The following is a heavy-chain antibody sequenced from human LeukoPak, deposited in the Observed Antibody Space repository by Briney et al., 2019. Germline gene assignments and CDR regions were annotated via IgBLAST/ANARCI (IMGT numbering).Heavy chain of an antibody. J-gene: IGHJ4*02. CDR3: AAHIAYSSSWYYFDY. V-gene: IGHV3-21*01. CDR2: ISRSSSYI. CDR1: GFTFSSYS. Sequence: GGSLRLSCAASGFTFSSYSMNWVRQAPGKGLEWVSSISRSSSYIYYADSVKGRFTISRDNAKNSLYLKMNSLRAEDTAVYYCAAHIAYSSSWYYFDYWGQGTLVTVSS. D-gene: IGHD6-19*01.